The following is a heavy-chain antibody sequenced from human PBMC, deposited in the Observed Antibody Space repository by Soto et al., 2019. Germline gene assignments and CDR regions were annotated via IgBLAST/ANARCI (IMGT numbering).Heavy chain of an antibody. CDR1: GFTVSSKY. J-gene: IGHJ4*02. CDR2: IYTGGNT. D-gene: IGHD3-22*01. V-gene: IGHV3-53*01. CDR3: ARENVTSGNTLAY. Sequence: EVQLVESGGGLIQPGGSLRLSCAASGFTVSSKYMSWVRQAPGKGLEWVSVIYTGGNTYYADSVKGRFTISRDNSKKTLYLQMTTLRPRDTAIYNGARENVTSGNTLAYWGQETLVTVS.